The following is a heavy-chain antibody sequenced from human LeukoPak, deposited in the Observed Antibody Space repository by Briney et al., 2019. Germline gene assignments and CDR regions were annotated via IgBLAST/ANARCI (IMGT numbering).Heavy chain of an antibody. V-gene: IGHV4-39*02. CDR2: IYYSGST. Sequence: PSETLSLTCSVSGGSISSSRDYWGWIRQPPGKGLEWIGSIYYSGSTYYNPSLKSRVTISVDTSNNHFSLRLSSVTAADTAVYYCARYMSGKYPFDYWGQGTLVTVSS. CDR3: ARYMSGKYPFDY. CDR1: GGSISSSRDY. J-gene: IGHJ4*02. D-gene: IGHD1-26*01.